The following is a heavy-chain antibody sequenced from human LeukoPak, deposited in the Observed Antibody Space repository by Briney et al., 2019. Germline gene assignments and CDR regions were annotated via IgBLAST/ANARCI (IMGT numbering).Heavy chain of an antibody. J-gene: IGHJ6*03. CDR3: AKGGVRGVTAYYYYMDV. Sequence: GGSLRLSCAASGFTFSSYGMHWVRQAPGKGPEWVAFIRYDGSNKYYADSVKDRFTISRDNSKNTLYLQMNSLRAEDTAVYYCAKGGVRGVTAYYYYMDVWGKGTTVTISS. D-gene: IGHD3-10*01. CDR2: IRYDGSNK. CDR1: GFTFSSYG. V-gene: IGHV3-30*02.